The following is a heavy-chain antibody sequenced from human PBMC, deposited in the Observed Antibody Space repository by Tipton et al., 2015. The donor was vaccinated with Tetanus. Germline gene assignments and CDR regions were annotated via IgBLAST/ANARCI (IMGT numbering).Heavy chain of an antibody. J-gene: IGHJ1*01. CDR1: SGSISSSSYY. Sequence: LRLSCTVSSGSISSSSYYWGWIRQPPGKGLEWIGSIYYSGSTYYNPSLKSRVTISVDTSETQFSLRLSSVTAADTAVYYCARHRSSGWDFTRWGQGTLVTVFS. V-gene: IGHV4-39*01. CDR2: IYYSGST. D-gene: IGHD3-10*01. CDR3: ARHRSSGWDFTR.